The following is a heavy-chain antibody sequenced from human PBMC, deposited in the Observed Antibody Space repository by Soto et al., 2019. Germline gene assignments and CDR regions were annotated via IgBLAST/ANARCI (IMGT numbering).Heavy chain of an antibody. D-gene: IGHD3-10*01. CDR3: AKDIHSMVRGGGAFDI. CDR2: ISWNSGSI. V-gene: IGHV3-9*01. Sequence: EVQLVESGGGLVQPGRSLRLSCAASGFTFDDYAMHWVRQAPGKGLEWVSGISWNSGSIGYADSVKGRFTISRDNAKNSLYLQMNSLRAEDTALYYCAKDIHSMVRGGGAFDIWGQGTMVTVSS. CDR1: GFTFDDYA. J-gene: IGHJ3*02.